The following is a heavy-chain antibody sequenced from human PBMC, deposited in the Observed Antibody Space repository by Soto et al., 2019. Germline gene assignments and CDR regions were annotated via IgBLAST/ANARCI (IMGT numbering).Heavy chain of an antibody. CDR3: AKQQGPGTPYYYAMDV. D-gene: IGHD3-10*01. CDR2: IRSRGDRT. Sequence: EVQLLESGGDLVQPGDSLRLSCAASGFTFSSYVMTWVRQAPGKGLEWVSVIRSRGDRTYYADSVEGRFTISRDNSRSILYLEMRNPRPYDTAVYYCAKQQGPGTPYYYAMDVWGQGTTVTVS. CDR1: GFTFSSYV. V-gene: IGHV3-23*01. J-gene: IGHJ6*02.